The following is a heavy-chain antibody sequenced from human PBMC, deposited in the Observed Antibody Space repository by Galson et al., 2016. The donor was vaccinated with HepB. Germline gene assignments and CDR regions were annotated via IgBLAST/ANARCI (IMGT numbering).Heavy chain of an antibody. Sequence: SLRLSCAASGFTFSDFGMHWVRQAPGKGLEWVALIWYDGSNKHYADSVKGRFTISRDNSKNTLYLQMNSLRAEDTAVYYCAKGGDSSGYLDYWGQGTLVTVSS. J-gene: IGHJ4*02. CDR2: IWYDGSNK. V-gene: IGHV3-30*02. CDR1: GFTFSDFG. D-gene: IGHD3-22*01. CDR3: AKGGDSSGYLDY.